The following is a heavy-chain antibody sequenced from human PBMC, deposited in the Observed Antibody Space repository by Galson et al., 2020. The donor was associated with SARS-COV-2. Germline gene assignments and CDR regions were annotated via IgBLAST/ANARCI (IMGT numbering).Heavy chain of an antibody. CDR3: ATGPGIHYYDIEDDI. V-gene: IGHV4-39*01. Sequence: SETLSLTCTVSGGSISSSSYYWGWIRQPPGKGLEWIGSIYYSGSTYYNPSLKSRVTISVDTSKNQFSLKLSSVTAADTAVYYCATGPGIHYYDIEDDIWGQGTMVTVSS. CDR2: IYYSGST. D-gene: IGHD3-22*01. CDR1: GGSISSSSYY. J-gene: IGHJ3*02.